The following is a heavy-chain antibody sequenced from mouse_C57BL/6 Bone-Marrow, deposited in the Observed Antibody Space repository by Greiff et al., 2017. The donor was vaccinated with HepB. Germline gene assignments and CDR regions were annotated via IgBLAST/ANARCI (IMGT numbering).Heavy chain of an antibody. D-gene: IGHD2-1*01. V-gene: IGHV1-15*01. Sequence: VKLVESGAELVRPGASVTLSCKASGYTFTDYEMHWVKQTPVHGLEWIGAIDPETGGTAYNQKFKGKATLTADKSSSTAYMQLSSLTSEDSAVYFCAVYGNYDYWGQGTTLTVSS. J-gene: IGHJ2*01. CDR1: GYTFTDYE. CDR3: AVYGNYDY. CDR2: IDPETGGT.